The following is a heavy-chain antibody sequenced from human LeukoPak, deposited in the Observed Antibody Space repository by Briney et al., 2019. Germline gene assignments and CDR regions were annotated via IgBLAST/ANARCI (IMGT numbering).Heavy chain of an antibody. J-gene: IGHJ5*02. CDR3: ARVVAAAGTDWFDP. CDR1: GFTFDDYG. CDR2: INWNGGST. Sequence: GGSLRLSCAASGFTFDDYGMSWVRQAPGKGLEWVSGINWNGGSTGYADSVKGRFTISRDNAKNSLYLQMNSLRAEDTALYYCARVVAAAGTDWFDPWGQGTLVTASS. D-gene: IGHD6-13*01. V-gene: IGHV3-20*04.